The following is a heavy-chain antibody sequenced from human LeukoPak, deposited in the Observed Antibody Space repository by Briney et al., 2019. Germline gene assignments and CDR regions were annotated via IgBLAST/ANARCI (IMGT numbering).Heavy chain of an antibody. CDR2: MHYSGST. Sequence: PSETLSLTCSVSGGSITKNGYYWGWIRQSPETGLEWIGSMHYSGSTYYSPSLKSRVTMSVDTSKNQFSLKLSSVTAADTAVYYCAVGYNTSLPYWGQGTLVTVSS. V-gene: IGHV4-39*07. D-gene: IGHD5-12*01. J-gene: IGHJ4*02. CDR3: AVGYNTSLPY. CDR1: GGSITKNGYY.